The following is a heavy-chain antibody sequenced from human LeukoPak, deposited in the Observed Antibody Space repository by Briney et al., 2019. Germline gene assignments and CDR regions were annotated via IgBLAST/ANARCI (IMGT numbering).Heavy chain of an antibody. J-gene: IGHJ4*02. Sequence: GGSLRLSCAASGFTFSSYGMHWVRQAPGKGLEWVAFIRYDGSNKYYADCVKGRFTISRDNSKNTLCLQMNSLRAEYTAVYYCAKQQYYYDSSGYYTDWGQGTLVTVSS. D-gene: IGHD3-22*01. CDR2: IRYDGSNK. CDR1: GFTFSSYG. V-gene: IGHV3-30*02. CDR3: AKQQYYYDSSGYYTD.